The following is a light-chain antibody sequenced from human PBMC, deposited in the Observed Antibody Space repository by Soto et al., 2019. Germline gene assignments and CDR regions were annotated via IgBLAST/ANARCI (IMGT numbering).Light chain of an antibody. J-gene: IGKJ1*01. CDR3: QQYNNWPRT. CDR1: QSVSSN. CDR2: GAS. V-gene: IGKV3-15*01. Sequence: EIVMTQSPATLSVSPGERATLSCRASQSVSSNLAWYQQKPGQAPRIIIYGASTRATGIPARFSGSGSGTECTLTISSLQSEDVAVYYCQQYNNWPRTLGQGTKVDIK.